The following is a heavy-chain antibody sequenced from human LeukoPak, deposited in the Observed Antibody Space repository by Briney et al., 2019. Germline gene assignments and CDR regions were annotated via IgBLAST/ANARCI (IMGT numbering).Heavy chain of an antibody. D-gene: IGHD2-21*01. CDR1: GFTFSSYS. Sequence: GGSLRLSCAASGFTFSSYSMNWVRQAPGKWLEWVSSISSSSSYIYYAESVKGRFTISRDNAKNSLYLQMNSLRAEDTAVYYCASGGESSDYWGQGTLVTVSS. V-gene: IGHV3-21*01. J-gene: IGHJ4*02. CDR3: ASGGESSDY. CDR2: ISSSSSYI.